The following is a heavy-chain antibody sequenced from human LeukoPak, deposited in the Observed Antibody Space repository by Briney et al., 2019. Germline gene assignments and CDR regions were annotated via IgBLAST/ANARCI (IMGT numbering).Heavy chain of an antibody. CDR1: GFTFSDYN. CDR2: ISRSGSTK. D-gene: IGHD3-22*01. Sequence: GGSLRLSCAASGFTFSDYNMRWIRQAPGKGLEWVSSISRSGSTKYYADSVKGRFTISRDNAKNSLYLQMNSLRAEDTAVYYCARDNYYDSSGYSSFDYWGQGTLVTVSS. J-gene: IGHJ4*02. V-gene: IGHV3-11*04. CDR3: ARDNYYDSSGYSSFDY.